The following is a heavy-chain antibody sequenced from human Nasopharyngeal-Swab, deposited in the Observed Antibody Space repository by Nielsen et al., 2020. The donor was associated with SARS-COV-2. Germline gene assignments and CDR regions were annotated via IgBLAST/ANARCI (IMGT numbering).Heavy chain of an antibody. CDR1: GYRFTDYW. D-gene: IGHD1-26*01. J-gene: IGHJ6*02. CDR2: IFPGDSDT. CDR3: AIGAAVGTLFHGMDV. Sequence: GESLKISCATSGYRFTDYWIAWVRQAPGKGLECMGTIFPGDSDTRYSPSFEGRVTISVDQSITTAYLHWTSLKASGTAKYYCAIGAAVGTLFHGMDVWGQGTMVTVSS. V-gene: IGHV5-51*01.